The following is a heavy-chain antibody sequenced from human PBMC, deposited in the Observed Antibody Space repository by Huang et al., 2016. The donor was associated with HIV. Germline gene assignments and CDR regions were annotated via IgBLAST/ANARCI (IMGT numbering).Heavy chain of an antibody. CDR3: AKGRTTVAKAFDY. D-gene: IGHD4-17*01. CDR2: ISGGDGNT. CDR1: GFTFSIYA. V-gene: IGHV3-23*01. Sequence: EVQLLESGGDLVQPGGSLRLSCAAYGFTFSIYAMTWVRQAWGKGMEVVSTISGGDGNTYYAGSVKGRLTISRDNSKNTLYLQIHSLGAEDTAIYYCAKGRTTVAKAFDYWGQGTLVTVSS. J-gene: IGHJ4*02.